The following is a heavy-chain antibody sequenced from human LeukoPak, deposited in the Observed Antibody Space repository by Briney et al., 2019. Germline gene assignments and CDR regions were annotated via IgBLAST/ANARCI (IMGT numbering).Heavy chain of an antibody. J-gene: IGHJ4*02. CDR1: GFTFSSYA. CDR2: ISGSGGST. Sequence: GGSLRLSCAASGFTFSSYAMSWVRQAPGKGLEWVSAISGSGGSTYYADSVKGRFTISRDNSKNTLYLQMNSLRGDGSAVHYSAKVSSCSWYYGFYFDYWGQGTLVTVSS. D-gene: IGHD6-13*01. CDR3: AKVSSCSWYYGFYFDY. V-gene: IGHV3-23*01.